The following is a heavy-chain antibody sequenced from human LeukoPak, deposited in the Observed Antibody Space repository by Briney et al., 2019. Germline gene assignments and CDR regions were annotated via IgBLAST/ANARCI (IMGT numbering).Heavy chain of an antibody. J-gene: IGHJ4*02. CDR2: IIPIFGTA. D-gene: IGHD6-19*01. CDR3: ASRGWPLSLPPYGSGWYFDY. V-gene: IGHV1-69*01. CDR1: GGTFSSYA. Sequence: ASVKVSCKASGGTFSSYAISWVRQAPGQGLEWMGGIIPIFGTANYAQKFQGRVTITADESTSTAYMELSSLRSEDTAVYYCASRGWPLSLPPYGSGWYFDYWGQGTLVTVSS.